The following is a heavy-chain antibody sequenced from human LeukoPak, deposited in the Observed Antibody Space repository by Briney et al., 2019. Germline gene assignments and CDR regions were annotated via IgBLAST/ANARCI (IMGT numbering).Heavy chain of an antibody. D-gene: IGHD1-26*01. V-gene: IGHV4-34*01. CDR1: GGSFSGYY. J-gene: IGHJ5*02. CDR3: ARKNPRTNIVGAVPRYWFDP. CDR2: INHSGST. Sequence: SETLSLTCAVYGGSFSGYYWSWIRQPPGKGLEWIGEINHSGSTNYNPSLKSRVTISVDTSKNQFSLKLSSVTAADTAVHYCARKNPRTNIVGAVPRYWFDPWGQGTLVTVSS.